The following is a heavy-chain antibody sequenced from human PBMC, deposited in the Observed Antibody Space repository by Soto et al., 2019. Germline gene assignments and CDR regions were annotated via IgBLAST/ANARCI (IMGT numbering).Heavy chain of an antibody. Sequence: QLQLQESGPGLVKPSETLSLTCTVSGGSISSSSYYWGWIRQPPGKGLEWIGIIYYSGSTYYNPSLTSRVTISVDTSKNQFSLKLSSVTAADTAVYYCARRTVTTSGVCWFDPWGQGTLVTVSS. CDR2: IYYSGST. CDR1: GGSISSSSYY. D-gene: IGHD4-17*01. CDR3: ARRTVTTSGVCWFDP. V-gene: IGHV4-39*01. J-gene: IGHJ5*02.